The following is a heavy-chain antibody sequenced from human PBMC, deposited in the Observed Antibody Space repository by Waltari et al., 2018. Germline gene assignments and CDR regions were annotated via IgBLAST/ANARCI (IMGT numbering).Heavy chain of an antibody. CDR1: GGSFRGYY. CDR2: INHSRST. CDR3: ANSGSRESAFDI. Sequence: QVQLQQWGAGLLKPSETLSLTCAVYGGSFRGYYWSWIRQPPGKGLGGIGEINHSRSTNYNPSLKSRVTISVDTSKNQFSLKLSSGTAADTAVYYCANSGSRESAFDIWGQGTMVTVSS. J-gene: IGHJ3*02. D-gene: IGHD1-26*01. V-gene: IGHV4-34*01.